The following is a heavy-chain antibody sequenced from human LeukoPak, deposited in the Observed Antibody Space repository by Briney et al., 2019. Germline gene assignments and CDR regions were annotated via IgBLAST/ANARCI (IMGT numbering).Heavy chain of an antibody. CDR3: ARGEKPYDY. J-gene: IGHJ4*02. CDR1: GGSISGYF. D-gene: IGHD1-26*01. CDR2: IYSSGSN. V-gene: IGHV4-4*07. Sequence: SETLSLTCTVSGGSISGYFWSWIRQPAGKGLEWIGRIYSSGSNNYNPSLKSRVTMSLDTSKNHLSLNLSSVTAADTAVYYCARGEKPYDYWGQGTLVSVSS.